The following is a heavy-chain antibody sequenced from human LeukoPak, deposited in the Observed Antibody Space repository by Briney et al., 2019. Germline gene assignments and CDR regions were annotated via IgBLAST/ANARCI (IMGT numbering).Heavy chain of an antibody. J-gene: IGHJ3*02. CDR2: LYTSGST. CDR3: AKTLGVRAFDI. Sequence: SETLSLTCTVSGVSISIYYWSWILQPAGKGLEWIGRLYTSGSTSYNPSLKSRVTISVDTSKNQFSLTLSSVTAADTAVYYCAKTLGVRAFDIWGQGTMVTVSS. CDR1: GVSISIYY. V-gene: IGHV4-4*07. D-gene: IGHD7-27*01.